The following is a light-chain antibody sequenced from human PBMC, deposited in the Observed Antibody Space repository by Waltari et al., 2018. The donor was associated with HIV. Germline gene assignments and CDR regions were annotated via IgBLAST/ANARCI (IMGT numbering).Light chain of an antibody. V-gene: IGKV3-20*01. J-gene: IGKJ1*01. CDR1: QSIRSSY. CDR2: GTS. CDR3: QQYGGSPRT. Sequence: ELVLTQSPRTLSLSPGERATFSCRASQSIRSSYLAWYQQKPGQAPRLLIYGTSSRATGIPDRVSGSGSGTEFTLTISRLEPEDFAVYYCQQYGGSPRTFGQGTKVEIK.